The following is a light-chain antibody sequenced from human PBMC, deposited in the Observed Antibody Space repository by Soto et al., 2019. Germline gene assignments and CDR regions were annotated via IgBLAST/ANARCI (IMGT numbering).Light chain of an antibody. Sequence: QSALTQPASVSGSPGQSITISCIGTSSDVGGYNYVSWYQQHPGKAPKLMIYDVSNRPSGVSNRFSGSKSGNTASLTISGLQAEDEADYYCSSYTSSSTLPGFGGGTKLTVL. J-gene: IGLJ2*01. CDR1: SSDVGGYNY. CDR2: DVS. V-gene: IGLV2-14*01. CDR3: SSYTSSSTLPG.